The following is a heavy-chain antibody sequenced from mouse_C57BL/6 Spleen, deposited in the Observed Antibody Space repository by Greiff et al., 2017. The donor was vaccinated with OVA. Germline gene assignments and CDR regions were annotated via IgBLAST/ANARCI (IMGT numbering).Heavy chain of an antibody. V-gene: IGHV5-16*01. J-gene: IGHJ1*03. CDR2: INYDGSST. CDR1: GFTFSDYY. Sequence: EVKLVESEGGLVQPGSSMKLSCTASGFTFSDYYMAWVRQVPEKGLEWVANINYDGSSTYYLDSLKSRFIISRDNAKNILYLQMSSLKSEDTATYYCARETGSSLGYFDVWGTGTTVTVSS. D-gene: IGHD1-1*01. CDR3: ARETGSSLGYFDV.